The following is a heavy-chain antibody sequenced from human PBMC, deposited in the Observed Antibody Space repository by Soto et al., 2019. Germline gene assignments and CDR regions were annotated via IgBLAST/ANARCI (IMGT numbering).Heavy chain of an antibody. Sequence: SETLSLTCAVSGFSISRDYYWGWIRQPPGRGLEWIGNVHHTGATDYTPSLRTRVTISLDTSKNQFSLKLTSVTAADTAVYYCARDRSGGGYTYWGQGILVTVSS. D-gene: IGHD2-15*01. CDR3: ARDRSGGGYTY. CDR1: GFSISRDYY. CDR2: VHHTGAT. J-gene: IGHJ4*02. V-gene: IGHV4-38-2*02.